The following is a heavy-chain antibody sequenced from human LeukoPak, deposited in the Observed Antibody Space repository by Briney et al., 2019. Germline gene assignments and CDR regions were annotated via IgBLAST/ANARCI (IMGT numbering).Heavy chain of an antibody. Sequence: GESLKISCDLSGYNFPTYWIGWVRQMPGKGLEWMGIIYPGDSDTRYSPSFQGQVTISVDKSINSAYLQWSSLKASDTAMYYCARRGIENGDYPWAFDIWGQGTMVTVSS. J-gene: IGHJ3*02. V-gene: IGHV5-51*01. CDR1: GYNFPTYW. D-gene: IGHD4-17*01. CDR3: ARRGIENGDYPWAFDI. CDR2: IYPGDSDT.